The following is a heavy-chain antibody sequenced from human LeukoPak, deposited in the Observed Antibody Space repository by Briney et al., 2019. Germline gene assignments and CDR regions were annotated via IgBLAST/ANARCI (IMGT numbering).Heavy chain of an antibody. CDR2: IFYSGNT. J-gene: IGHJ6*03. CDR1: GGSITSTSYY. Sequence: SETLSLTCTVSGGSITSTSYYWGWIRQPPGKGLEWIGSIFYSGNTHNNPSLKNRVTMSVDTSKNQFSLKLSSVTAADTAVYYCARGPPTVGFFCPSYYYYMDVWGKGTTVTVSS. V-gene: IGHV4-39*07. CDR3: ARGPPTVGFFCPSYYYYMDV. D-gene: IGHD4-17*01.